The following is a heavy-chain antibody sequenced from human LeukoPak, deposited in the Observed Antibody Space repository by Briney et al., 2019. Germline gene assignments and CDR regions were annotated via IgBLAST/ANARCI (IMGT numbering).Heavy chain of an antibody. V-gene: IGHV3-30*04. CDR2: ISYDGSNK. Sequence: GGSLRLSCAASGFTFSSYAVHWVRQAPGKGLEWVAVISYDGSNKYYADSVKGRFTISRDNSKNTLYLQMNSLRAEDTAVYYCARGSGSYYEDFDYWGQGTLVTVSS. CDR1: GFTFSSYA. D-gene: IGHD1-26*01. CDR3: ARGSGSYYEDFDY. J-gene: IGHJ4*02.